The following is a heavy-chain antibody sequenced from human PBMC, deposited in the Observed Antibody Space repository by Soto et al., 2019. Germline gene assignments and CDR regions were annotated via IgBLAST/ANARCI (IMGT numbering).Heavy chain of an antibody. CDR1: GFSLSTSGVG. CDR3: APRPSNGGLDY. V-gene: IGHV2-5*02. D-gene: IGHD7-27*01. Sequence: QITLKESGPTLVKPTQTLTLTCTFSGFSLSTSGVGVGWIRQPPGKALEWLALIYWDDDKRYSPSLKSRLTITNDTSKTQVVLTMTNMDPVDPATYYCAPRPSNGGLDYWGQGALFTVSS. CDR2: IYWDDDK. J-gene: IGHJ4*02.